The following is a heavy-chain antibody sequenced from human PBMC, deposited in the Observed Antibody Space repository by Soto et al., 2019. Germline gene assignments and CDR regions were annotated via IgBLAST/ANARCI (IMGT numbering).Heavy chain of an antibody. CDR2: IYYSGST. CDR1: GGSISSSSYY. V-gene: IGHV4-39*01. CDR3: ARGDYDFWSGYFFDY. Sequence: TSETLSLTCTVSGGSISSSSYYWGWIRQPPGKGLEWIGSIYYSGSTYYNPSLKSRVTISVDTSKNQFSLKLSSVTAADTAVYYCARGDYDFWSGYFFDYWGQGTLVTV. D-gene: IGHD3-3*01. J-gene: IGHJ4*02.